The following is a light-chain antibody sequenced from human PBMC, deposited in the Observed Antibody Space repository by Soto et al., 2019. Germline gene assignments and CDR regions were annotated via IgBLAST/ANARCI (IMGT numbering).Light chain of an antibody. V-gene: IGKV4-1*01. CDR1: QSVLYSSNNKNY. CDR3: QQYYRPWT. J-gene: IGKJ1*01. CDR2: WAS. Sequence: DIVMTHSPDSLAVSLGERATINCKSSQSVLYSSNNKNYLAWYQQKPGQPPKLLIYWASTRESGVPDRLSGRGSGTDVTLTISSLQAEDVSVYYCQQYYRPWTFGQGTKVEIK.